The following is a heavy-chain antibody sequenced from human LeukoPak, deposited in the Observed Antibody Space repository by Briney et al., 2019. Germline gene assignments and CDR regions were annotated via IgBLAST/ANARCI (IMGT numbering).Heavy chain of an antibody. V-gene: IGHV1-18*01. CDR2: ISAYNGNT. CDR1: GYTFTSYG. J-gene: IGHJ4*02. D-gene: IGHD3-16*02. Sequence: ASVKVSCKASGYTFTSYGISWVRQAPGQGLEWMGWISAYNGNTNYAQKLQGRVTMTTDTSASTAYMELSSLRSEDTAVYYCARGYLQTPFDYWGQGTLVTVSS. CDR3: ARGYLQTPFDY.